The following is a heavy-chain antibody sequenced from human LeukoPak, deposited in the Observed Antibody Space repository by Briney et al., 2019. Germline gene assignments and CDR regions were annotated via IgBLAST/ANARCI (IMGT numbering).Heavy chain of an antibody. Sequence: SVKVSCKASGGTFSSYAISWVRQAPGQGLEWMGRIIPIRGIANYAQKFQGRVTITADKSTSTAYMELSSLRSEDTAVYYCARAEMATAQRNDYWGQGTLVTVSS. CDR2: IIPIRGIA. CDR3: ARAEMATAQRNDY. CDR1: GGTFSSYA. J-gene: IGHJ4*02. V-gene: IGHV1-69*04. D-gene: IGHD5-24*01.